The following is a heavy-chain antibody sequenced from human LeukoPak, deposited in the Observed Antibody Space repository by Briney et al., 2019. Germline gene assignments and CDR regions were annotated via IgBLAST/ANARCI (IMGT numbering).Heavy chain of an antibody. J-gene: IGHJ4*02. V-gene: IGHV1-8*01. CDR2: MNPNSGNT. Sequence: PLASVEVSCKASRYTFTSYDINWVRQATGQGLEWMGWMNPNSGNTGYAQKFQGRVTMTRNTSISTAYMELSSLRSEDTAVYYCARGFNDFWSGSLRTFDYWGQGTLVTVSS. CDR3: ARGFNDFWSGSLRTFDY. CDR1: RYTFTSYD. D-gene: IGHD3-3*01.